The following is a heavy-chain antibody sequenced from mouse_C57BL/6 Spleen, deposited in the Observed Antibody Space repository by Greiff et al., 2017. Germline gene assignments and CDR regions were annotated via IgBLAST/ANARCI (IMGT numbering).Heavy chain of an antibody. CDR3: ARRGGYGGWFAY. D-gene: IGHD2-2*01. V-gene: IGHV1-55*01. CDR2: IYPGSGST. CDR1: GYTFTSYW. J-gene: IGHJ3*01. Sequence: VQLQQPGAELVKPGASVKMSCKASGYTFTSYWITWVKQRPGQGLEWIGDIYPGSGSTNYNEKFKSKATLTVDTSSSTAYMQLSSLTSEDSAVYYCARRGGYGGWFAYWGQGTLVTVSA.